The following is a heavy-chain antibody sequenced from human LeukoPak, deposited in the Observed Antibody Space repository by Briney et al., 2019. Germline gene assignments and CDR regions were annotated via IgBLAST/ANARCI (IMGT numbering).Heavy chain of an antibody. CDR1: GVMFRDAA. J-gene: IGHJ3*01. CDR3: ARDIELST. CDR2: ISSSGLNT. Sequence: PGGSLRLSCAASGVMFRDAAMTWVRQAPGKGVEWGSLISSSGLNTYYADSVRGRFTICRDNSKNTRSLQRNSLRVEDTAMYYCARDIELSTWGHGTRVTVSS. V-gene: IGHV3-23*01. D-gene: IGHD5-12*01.